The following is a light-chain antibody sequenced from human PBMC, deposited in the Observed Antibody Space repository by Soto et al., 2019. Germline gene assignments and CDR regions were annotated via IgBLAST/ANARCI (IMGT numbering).Light chain of an antibody. J-gene: IGKJ2*01. CDR1: QSISVH. Sequence: DIQMTQSPSSLSASVGDTVTITCRASQSISVHLNWYQQKPGKVHKLLIYAASNLHSGVPSRSSGSGSETDFALTISILQPDEFATYYCQQSYITPYTFGQGTRLEIK. CDR2: AAS. V-gene: IGKV1-39*01. CDR3: QQSYITPYT.